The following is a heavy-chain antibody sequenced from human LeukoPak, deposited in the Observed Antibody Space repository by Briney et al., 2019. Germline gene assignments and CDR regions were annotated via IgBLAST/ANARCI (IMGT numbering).Heavy chain of an antibody. CDR2: IYINGDT. CDR1: GDSISSFY. D-gene: IGHD1-7*01. Sequence: SETLSLTCTVSGDSISSFYWSLIRQAPGKGLECIGFIYINGDTSYNPSLKGRATLSLDTSKNQFSLRLTSVTAADTAVYYCAKTARTFASWGPGTLVTVSS. CDR3: AKTARTFAS. J-gene: IGHJ5*02. V-gene: IGHV4-4*09.